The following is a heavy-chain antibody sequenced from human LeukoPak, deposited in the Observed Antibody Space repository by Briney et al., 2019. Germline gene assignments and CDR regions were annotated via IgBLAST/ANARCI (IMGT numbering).Heavy chain of an antibody. CDR2: INHSGST. CDR1: GGSLRGYY. J-gene: IGHJ6*03. D-gene: IGHD2-2*01. V-gene: IGHV4-34*01. Sequence: SETLSLTCAVCGGSLRGYYWSWIRQPPGKGLEGIGEINHSGSTNYNPPLKSQATISIDTSKNEISLKLSYVTAADTAVYYCARLVVVPAASGVFNYYYYYYMDVWGKGTTVTVSS. CDR3: ARLVVVPAASGVFNYYYYYYMDV.